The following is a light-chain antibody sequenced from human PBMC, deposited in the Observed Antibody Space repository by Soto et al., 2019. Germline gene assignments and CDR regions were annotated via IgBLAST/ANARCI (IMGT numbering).Light chain of an antibody. J-gene: IGLJ2*01. Sequence: QSVLTQPASVSGSPGQSITISCTGSRSAVGSYNFVSWYQLLPGKAPRLIIFEADKRPSGVSSRFSGSKSGYTASLTISGLQAEDEADYLCCSYAGDSALIFGGGTQLTVL. CDR1: RSAVGSYNF. CDR2: EAD. V-gene: IGLV2-23*01. CDR3: CSYAGDSALI.